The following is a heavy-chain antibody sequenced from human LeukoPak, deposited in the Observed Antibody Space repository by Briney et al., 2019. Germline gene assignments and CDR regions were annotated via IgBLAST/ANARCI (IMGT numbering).Heavy chain of an antibody. CDR1: GFNFDAYA. Sequence: GGSLRLSCAASGFNFDAYAMHWVRHAPGKGLQWISLISADGGSTYYADSVKGRFTISRDNSKNSLYLQMNSLTTEDTAFYYCAKDKAGTIVWYGRGAIGLFDYWGQGTLLTVSS. CDR2: ISADGGST. V-gene: IGHV3-43*02. J-gene: IGHJ4*02. D-gene: IGHD6-13*01. CDR3: AKDKAGTIVWYGRGAIGLFDY.